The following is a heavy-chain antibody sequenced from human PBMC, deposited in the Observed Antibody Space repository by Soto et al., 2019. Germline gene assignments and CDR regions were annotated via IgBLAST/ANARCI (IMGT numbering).Heavy chain of an antibody. Sequence: GASVKVSCKASGFTFTISAVQWVRQARGQRLEWIGWIVVGSGNTNYAQKFQERVTITRDMSTSTAYMELSSLRSEDTAVYYCAAGYSGSYYGYWGQGTLVTVSS. CDR3: AAGYSGSYYGY. D-gene: IGHD1-26*01. CDR2: IVVGSGNT. J-gene: IGHJ4*02. V-gene: IGHV1-58*01. CDR1: GFTFTISA.